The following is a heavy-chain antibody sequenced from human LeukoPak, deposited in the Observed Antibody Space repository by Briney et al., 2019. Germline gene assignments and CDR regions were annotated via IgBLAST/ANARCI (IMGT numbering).Heavy chain of an antibody. CDR2: INPNSGGT. D-gene: IGHD3-22*01. CDR1: GYTFTGYY. V-gene: IGHV1-2*02. CDR3: ASPDSSGYYYDY. J-gene: IGHJ4*02. Sequence: ASVKVSCKASGYTFTGYYMHWVRQAPGQGLEWMGWINPNSGGTNYAQKFQGRATMTRDTSISTAYMELSRLRSDDTAVYYCASPDSSGYYYDYWGQGTPVTVSS.